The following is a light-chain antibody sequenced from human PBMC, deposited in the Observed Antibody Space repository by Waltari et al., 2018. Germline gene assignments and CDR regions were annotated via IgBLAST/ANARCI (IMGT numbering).Light chain of an antibody. CDR2: SSS. CDR3: AAWDDSLTLVV. CDR1: SSNIGRNS. V-gene: IGLV1-44*01. Sequence: QSVLTQPPSASGTPGQRVTISCSGTSSNIGRNSVNWYQQLPGMAPKLLIYSSSPRPSGFAGRFSSSKSGSSATLTIGGPQSEDEADYCCAAWDDSLTLVVFGTGTKLTVL. J-gene: IGLJ2*01.